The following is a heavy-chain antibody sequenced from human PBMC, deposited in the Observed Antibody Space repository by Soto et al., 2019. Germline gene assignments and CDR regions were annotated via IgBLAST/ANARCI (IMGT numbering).Heavy chain of an antibody. V-gene: IGHV3-11*01. Sequence: GGSLRLSCASSGFTFSDYYMSWIRQAPGKGLEWVAYISAGGSDIYYGDSVKGRFTVSRDNTKKSLYLQMSNLRADDTAIYYCASLPQGYYDRSGRLVDYWGHGTRVTV. CDR1: GFTFSDYY. J-gene: IGHJ4*01. CDR2: ISAGGSDI. CDR3: ASLPQGYYDRSGRLVDY. D-gene: IGHD3-22*01.